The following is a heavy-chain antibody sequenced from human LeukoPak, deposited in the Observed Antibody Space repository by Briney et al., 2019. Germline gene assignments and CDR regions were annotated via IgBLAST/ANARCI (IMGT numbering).Heavy chain of an antibody. Sequence: PSETLSLTCTVSGGSISSGGYYWSWIRQHPGKGLEWIGYIYYSGSTYYNPSLKSRVTISVDTSKNQFSLKLSSVTAADTAVYYCAGSFRAPLTDDKGYFDYWGQGTLVTVSS. J-gene: IGHJ4*02. CDR1: GGSISSGGYY. D-gene: IGHD3-9*01. V-gene: IGHV4-31*03. CDR2: IYYSGST. CDR3: AGSFRAPLTDDKGYFDY.